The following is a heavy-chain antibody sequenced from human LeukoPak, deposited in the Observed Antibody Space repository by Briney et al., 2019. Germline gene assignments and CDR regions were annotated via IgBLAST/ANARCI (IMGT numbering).Heavy chain of an antibody. CDR3: ARDGRMATTDTEQFDY. V-gene: IGHV3-21*01. J-gene: IGHJ4*02. D-gene: IGHD5-24*01. Sequence: GGSLRLSCAASRFTINNYEMNWVRQAPGKGLEWVSSISSSSSYIYYADSVKGRFTISRDNAKNSLYLQMNSLRAEDTAVYYCARDGRMATTDTEQFDYWGQGTLVTVSS. CDR1: RFTINNYE. CDR2: ISSSSSYI.